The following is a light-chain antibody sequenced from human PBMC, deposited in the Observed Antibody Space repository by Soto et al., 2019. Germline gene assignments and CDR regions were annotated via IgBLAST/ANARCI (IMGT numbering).Light chain of an antibody. CDR3: KKYNSYYWK. CDR1: QGISTW. Sequence: IRMTQHTSSVSASVGDIVTTTSRASQGISTWLAWYQQKPGKANKIMIYDASSLESGVTSRFSGSGSGTEFTLTIRSMQPDDFANYYCKKYNSYYWKLGKGNKVDIK. J-gene: IGKJ1*01. V-gene: IGKV1-5*01. CDR2: DAS.